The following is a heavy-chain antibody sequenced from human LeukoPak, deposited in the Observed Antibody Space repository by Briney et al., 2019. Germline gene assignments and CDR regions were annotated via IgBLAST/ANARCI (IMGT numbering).Heavy chain of an antibody. J-gene: IGHJ3*02. V-gene: IGHV4-30-4*01. Sequence: SQTLSLTCTVSGGSISSGDHYWSWIRQPPGKGLEWIGYIYYSGSTYYSPSLKSRVTISVDTSKNQFSLKLSSVTAADTAVYYCARDSRSEYDFWSGYGAFDIWGQGTMVTVSS. CDR3: ARDSRSEYDFWSGYGAFDI. CDR1: GGSISSGDHY. D-gene: IGHD3-3*01. CDR2: IYYSGST.